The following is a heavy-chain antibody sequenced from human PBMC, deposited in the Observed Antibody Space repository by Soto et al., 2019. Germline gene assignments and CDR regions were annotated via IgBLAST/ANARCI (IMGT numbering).Heavy chain of an antibody. J-gene: IGHJ4*02. D-gene: IGHD2-15*01. CDR3: ARGQVVAAQH. V-gene: IGHV4-30-4*01. CDR2: IYYSGST. Sequence: SEPLSLTCTVSDGSISSGDYYWSWIRQPPGKGLEWIGYIYYSGSTYYNPSLKSRVTISVDTSKNQFSLKLSSVTAADTAVYYCARGQVVAAQHWGQGTLVTVSS. CDR1: DGSISSGDYY.